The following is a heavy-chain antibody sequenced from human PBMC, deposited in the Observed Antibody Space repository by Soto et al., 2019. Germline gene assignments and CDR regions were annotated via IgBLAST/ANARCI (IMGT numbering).Heavy chain of an antibody. J-gene: IGHJ6*03. CDR1: GYTFTSYA. D-gene: IGHD6-13*01. CDR2: INAGNGNT. Sequence: ASVKVSCKASGYTFTSYAMHWVRQAPGQRLEWMGWINAGNGNTKYSQKFQGRVTITRDTSASTAYMELSSLRSEDTAVYYCARVHTCNWYPSYYMDVWGKGTTVTVSS. CDR3: ARVHTCNWYPSYYMDV. V-gene: IGHV1-3*01.